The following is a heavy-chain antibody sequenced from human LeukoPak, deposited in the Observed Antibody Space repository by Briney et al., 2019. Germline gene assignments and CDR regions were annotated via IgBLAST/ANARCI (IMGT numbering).Heavy chain of an antibody. CDR3: AKEYVGALRY. Sequence: PGGSLRLSCAASGFTFDDYAMHWVRQAPGKGLEWVSGISWNSGSIGYADSVKGRFTISRDNAKNSLYLQINSLRAEDTALYYCAKEYVGALRYWGQGTLVTVSS. D-gene: IGHD1-26*01. V-gene: IGHV3-9*01. J-gene: IGHJ4*02. CDR2: ISWNSGSI. CDR1: GFTFDDYA.